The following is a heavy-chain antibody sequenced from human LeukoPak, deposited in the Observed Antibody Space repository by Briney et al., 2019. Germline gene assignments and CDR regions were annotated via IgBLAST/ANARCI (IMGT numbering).Heavy chain of an antibody. J-gene: IGHJ4*02. CDR3: ARPTIAAAGNFEY. D-gene: IGHD6-13*01. V-gene: IGHV3-64*04. CDR1: GFTFISHA. Sequence: AGGSLTLSCSASGFTFISHARRWVRQAPGKGLEYVSVISDNGGTTYYADSVKGRFTISRDNAKNSLYLQVNSLRAEDTAVYYCARPTIAAAGNFEYWGQGTLVTVSS. CDR2: ISDNGGTT.